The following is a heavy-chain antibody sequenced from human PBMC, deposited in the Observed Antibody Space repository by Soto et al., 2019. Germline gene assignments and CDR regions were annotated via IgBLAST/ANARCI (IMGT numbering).Heavy chain of an antibody. J-gene: IGHJ4*02. CDR3: ARGGVATEEFPY. D-gene: IGHD5-12*01. Sequence: TLSLTCTVSGGSISSGGYYWSWIRQHPGKGLEWIGYIYYSGSTYYNPSLKSRVTISVDTSKNQFSLKLSSVTAADTAVYYCARGGVATEEFPYWGQGTLVTVSS. CDR1: GGSISSGGYY. V-gene: IGHV4-31*03. CDR2: IYYSGST.